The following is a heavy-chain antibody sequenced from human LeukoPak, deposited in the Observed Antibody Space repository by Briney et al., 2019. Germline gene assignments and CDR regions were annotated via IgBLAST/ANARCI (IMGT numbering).Heavy chain of an antibody. CDR1: GGSISSSSYY. CDR2: IYYSGST. CDR3: ARHGTRIMWATNRKPFDY. V-gene: IGHV4-39*01. D-gene: IGHD1-14*01. J-gene: IGHJ4*02. Sequence: PSETLSLTCTVSGGSISSSSYYWGWIRQPPGKGLEWIGSIYYSGSTYYNPSLKSRVTISVDTSKNQFSLKLSSVTAADTAVYYCARHGTRIMWATNRKPFDYWGQGTLVTVSS.